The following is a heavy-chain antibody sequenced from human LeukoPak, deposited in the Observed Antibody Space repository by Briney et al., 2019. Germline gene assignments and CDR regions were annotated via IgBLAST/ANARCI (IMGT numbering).Heavy chain of an antibody. Sequence: ASVKVSCKASGYTFTNYGLNWVRQAPGQGLEWMGWISAYTGNTNYAPKLQGRVTMTTDTSTSTAYMELRSLRSDDTAVYYCARSSPLTADDYWGQGTLVTVSS. CDR3: ARSSPLTADDY. CDR1: GYTFTNYG. J-gene: IGHJ4*02. D-gene: IGHD2-21*02. V-gene: IGHV1-18*01. CDR2: ISAYTGNT.